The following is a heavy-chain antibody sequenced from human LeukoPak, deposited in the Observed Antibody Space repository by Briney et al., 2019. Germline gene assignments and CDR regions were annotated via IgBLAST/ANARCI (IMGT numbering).Heavy chain of an antibody. Sequence: PGGSLRLSCAASGFTFDDYAMHWVRQAPGKGLEWVSGISWNSGSIGYADSVKGRFTISRDNAKNSLYLQMNSLTAEDTALYYCAKGPTYYYDSSGYYNYWGQGTLVTVSS. CDR2: ISWNSGSI. J-gene: IGHJ4*02. V-gene: IGHV3-9*01. CDR3: AKGPTYYYDSSGYYNY. D-gene: IGHD3-22*01. CDR1: GFTFDDYA.